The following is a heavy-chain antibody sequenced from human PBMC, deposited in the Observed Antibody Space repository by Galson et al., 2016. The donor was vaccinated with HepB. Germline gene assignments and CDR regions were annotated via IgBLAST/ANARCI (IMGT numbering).Heavy chain of an antibody. Sequence: SLRLSCAASGFTFSSYSMNWVRQAPGKGLEWVSSISSSSSYIYYADSVKGRFTISRDNRKNSLYLQMNSLRAEETAVYYCARDPSGYDSVVYFVPCGYFQHWGKGTRVPFSS. J-gene: IGHJ1*01. V-gene: IGHV3-21*01. CDR1: GFTFSSYS. CDR3: ARDPSGYDSVVYFVPCGYFQH. CDR2: ISSSSSYI. D-gene: IGHD3-22*01.